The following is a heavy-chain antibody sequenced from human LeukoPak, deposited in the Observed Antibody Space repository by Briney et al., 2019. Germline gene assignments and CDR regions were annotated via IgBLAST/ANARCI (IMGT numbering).Heavy chain of an antibody. CDR2: ISSSSTYI. D-gene: IGHD6-19*01. CDR1: GFTFSNYS. V-gene: IGHV3-21*01. J-gene: IGHJ5*02. Sequence: PGGSLRLSCAASGFTFSNYSMNWVRQAPGKGLEWVSSISSSSTYIYYADSVKGRFTISRGNAKNSLSLQMNSLRAEDTAVYYCARDLSVTGTYWFDPWGQGTLVTVSS. CDR3: ARDLSVTGTYWFDP.